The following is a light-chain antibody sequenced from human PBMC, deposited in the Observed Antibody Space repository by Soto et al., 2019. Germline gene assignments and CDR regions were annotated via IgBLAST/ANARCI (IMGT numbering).Light chain of an antibody. CDR1: QSVATN. CDR3: QQYNHWPQT. V-gene: IGKV3-15*01. Sequence: EAVLTQSPATLSLSPGERATLSCRASQSVATNLAWYQQRPGQAPRLLIYGASKRAVGLPARFSGNGSGTEFTLTITSLQSEDFAVYYCQQYNHWPQTFGEGTKVEIK. J-gene: IGKJ1*01. CDR2: GAS.